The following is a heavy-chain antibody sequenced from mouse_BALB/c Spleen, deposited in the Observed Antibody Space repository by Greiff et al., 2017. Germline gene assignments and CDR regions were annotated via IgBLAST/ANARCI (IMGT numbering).Heavy chain of an antibody. J-gene: IGHJ4*01. Sequence: EVQRVESGGGLVKPGGSLKLSCAASGFTFSDYYMYWVRQTPEKRLEWVATISDGGSYTYYPDSVKGRFTISRDNAKNNLYLQMSSLKSEDTAMYYCARSPRYDAMDYWGQGTSVTVSS. D-gene: IGHD2-10*02. V-gene: IGHV5-4*02. CDR2: ISDGGSYT. CDR3: ARSPRYDAMDY. CDR1: GFTFSDYY.